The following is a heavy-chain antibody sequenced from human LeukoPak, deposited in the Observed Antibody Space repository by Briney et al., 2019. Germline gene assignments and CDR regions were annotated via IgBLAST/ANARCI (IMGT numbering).Heavy chain of an antibody. D-gene: IGHD6-6*01. Sequence: SETLSLTCTVSAGSINNYYWSWIRQPPGKGLEWIGYIYYSGSTNYNPSLKSRVTISVDTSKKQISLNLSSVTAADTAVYYCARVAARYVGMDVWGQGTTVTVSS. CDR1: AGSINNYY. CDR2: IYYSGST. J-gene: IGHJ6*02. CDR3: ARVAARYVGMDV. V-gene: IGHV4-59*01.